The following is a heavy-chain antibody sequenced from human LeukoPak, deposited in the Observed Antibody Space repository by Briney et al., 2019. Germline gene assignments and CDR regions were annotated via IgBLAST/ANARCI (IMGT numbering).Heavy chain of an antibody. D-gene: IGHD2-2*01. CDR2: IRYDGSNK. CDR1: GFTFSSYG. V-gene: IGHV3-30*02. CDR3: AKAAPASCSSTSCSIDY. J-gene: IGHJ4*02. Sequence: PGGSLRLSCAASGFTFSSYGMHWVRQAPGKGLEWVAFIRYDGSNKYYADSVKGRFTISRDNSKNTLYLRMNSLRAEDTAVYYCAKAAPASCSSTSCSIDYWGQGTLVTVSS.